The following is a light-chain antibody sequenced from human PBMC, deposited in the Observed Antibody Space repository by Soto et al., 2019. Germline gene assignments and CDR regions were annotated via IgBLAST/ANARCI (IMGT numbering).Light chain of an antibody. CDR1: QRIATN. CDR2: GAS. J-gene: IGKJ2*01. Sequence: EIVMTQSPATLSVSPGERATLSCRASQRIATNLAWYQQKPGQAPRLLISGASTRATGIPARFSGSGSETEFTLTISSLQSEDFAVYYCQQYNNWPPHTFGQGTKLEL. CDR3: QQYNNWPPHT. V-gene: IGKV3-15*01.